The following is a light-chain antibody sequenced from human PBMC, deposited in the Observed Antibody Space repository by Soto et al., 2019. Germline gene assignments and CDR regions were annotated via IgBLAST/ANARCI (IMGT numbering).Light chain of an antibody. Sequence: SVLTQPASVSGSPGQSITISCTGTSSDVGSYNLVSWYQQHPGKAPKLMIYEGSKRPSGVSNRFSGSKSGNTASLTISGLQAEDGADYYCCSYAGSSTYVFGTGTKV. V-gene: IGLV2-23*01. CDR1: SSDVGSYNL. CDR3: CSYAGSSTYV. J-gene: IGLJ1*01. CDR2: EGS.